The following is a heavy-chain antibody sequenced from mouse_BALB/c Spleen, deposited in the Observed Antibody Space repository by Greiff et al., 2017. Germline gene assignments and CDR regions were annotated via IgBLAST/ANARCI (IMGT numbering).Heavy chain of an antibody. CDR3: ARHNIYYGYDIAMDY. CDR1: GFSLTSYG. J-gene: IGHJ4*01. V-gene: IGHV2-6-2*01. CDR2: IWSDGST. D-gene: IGHD2-2*01. Sequence: VKLVESGPDLVAPSQSLSITCTVSGFSLTSYGVHWVRQPPGKGLEWLVVIWSDGSTTYNSALKSRLSISKDNSKSQVFLKMNSLQTDDTAMYYCARHNIYYGYDIAMDYWGQGTSVTVSS.